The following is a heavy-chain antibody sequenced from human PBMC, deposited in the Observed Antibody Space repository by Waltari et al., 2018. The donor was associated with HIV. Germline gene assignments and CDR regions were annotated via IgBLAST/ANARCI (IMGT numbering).Heavy chain of an antibody. Sequence: QVQLQESGPGLVKPSQTLSLTCTVSGGSISSGSYYWSWIRQPPGKGLEWMGSITYTGNTNYNPSLKSRVTISVDTSKNQFSLRLTSVTAADTAMFYCARASVTGGTTGLRRSFDLWGQGTLVTVSS. CDR3: ARASVTGGTTGLRRSFDL. CDR2: ITYTGNT. J-gene: IGHJ3*01. D-gene: IGHD2-8*02. CDR1: GGSISSGSYY. V-gene: IGHV4-61*01.